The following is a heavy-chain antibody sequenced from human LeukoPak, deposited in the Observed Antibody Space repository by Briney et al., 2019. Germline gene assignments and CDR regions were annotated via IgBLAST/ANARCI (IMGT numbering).Heavy chain of an antibody. CDR1: GFTFDDYG. D-gene: IGHD3-10*01. J-gene: IGHJ6*03. Sequence: GRSLRLSCAASGFTFDDYGMSWVRQAPGKGLEWVSGINWNGGSTGYADSVKGRFTISRDNAKNSLYLQMNSLRAEDTALYYCAREGDYYGSGTYYYYMDVWGKGTTVTVSS. V-gene: IGHV3-20*04. CDR2: INWNGGST. CDR3: AREGDYYGSGTYYYYMDV.